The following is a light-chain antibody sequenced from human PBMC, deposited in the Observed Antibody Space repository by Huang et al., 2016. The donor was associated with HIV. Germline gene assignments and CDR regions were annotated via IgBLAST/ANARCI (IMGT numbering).Light chain of an antibody. V-gene: IGKV1-33*01. Sequence: DIQMTQSPSSLSASVGDRVTITCQASRDIYNFLNWYQQKQGKAPKLLIYDASNLEAGVPSRFSGSGSGTDFTFTISSLQPEDIGTYYCQQYDKVPPTFGGGTKLEIK. CDR2: DAS. CDR1: RDIYNF. J-gene: IGKJ4*01. CDR3: QQYDKVPPT.